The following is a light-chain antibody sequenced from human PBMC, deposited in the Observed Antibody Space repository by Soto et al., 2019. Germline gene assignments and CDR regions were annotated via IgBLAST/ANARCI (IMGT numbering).Light chain of an antibody. CDR1: QSVSSSC. CDR2: AAS. Sequence: EIVLTQSPRTLSLSPGERATLTCRASQSVSSSCFAWYQEKPGQAPRLLIYAASSRATSITDRFSGSVFWKDFTLTISRLAAEYFAVYCCQQYASESTFHRATKMDI. V-gene: IGKV3-20*01. CDR3: QQYASEST. J-gene: IGKJ3*01.